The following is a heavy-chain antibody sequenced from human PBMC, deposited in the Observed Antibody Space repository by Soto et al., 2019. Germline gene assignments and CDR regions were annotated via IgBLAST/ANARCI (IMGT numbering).Heavy chain of an antibody. CDR2: INPSGST. CDR3: PRGAIAAAGSIYWFDP. J-gene: IGHJ5*02. V-gene: IGHV4-34*01. CDR1: GGSFSGYY. D-gene: IGHD6-13*01. Sequence: SETLSLTCAVYGGSFSGYYWSWIRQPPGKGLEWIGDINPSGSTNYNPSLTSRVTISVDTXKNQFSLKLSSVTAADTAVYYWPRGAIAAAGSIYWFDPCGHGTLVTVS.